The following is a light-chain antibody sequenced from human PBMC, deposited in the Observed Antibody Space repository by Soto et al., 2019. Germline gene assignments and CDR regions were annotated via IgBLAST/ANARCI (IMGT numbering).Light chain of an antibody. V-gene: IGLV1-47*02. J-gene: IGLJ1*01. CDR2: LND. CDR3: AAWDGSLDGRFV. CDR1: SSNIGTNY. Sequence: QSVLTQPPSASGTPGQRVTISCAGSSSNIGTNYVHWYQQLPGTAPKLLIYLNDQRPSGVPDRFSGSKSGTSASLAISGLRSEDEADYFYAAWDGSLDGRFVFGTGTKVTVL.